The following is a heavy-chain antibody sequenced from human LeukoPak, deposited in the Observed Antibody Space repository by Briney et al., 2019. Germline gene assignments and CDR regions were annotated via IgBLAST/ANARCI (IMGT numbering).Heavy chain of an antibody. J-gene: IGHJ4*02. CDR1: GFTFSSYA. D-gene: IGHD6-19*01. CDR2: ISSSGGST. Sequence: PGGSLRLSCAASGFTFSSYAMSWVRQAPGKGLEWVSIISSSGGSTYYADSVKGRFIISRDNSKNTLYLQMNSLRAEDTAVYYCAKGSRSIAVDNLCDYWGQGSLVTVSS. V-gene: IGHV3-23*01. CDR3: AKGSRSIAVDNLCDY.